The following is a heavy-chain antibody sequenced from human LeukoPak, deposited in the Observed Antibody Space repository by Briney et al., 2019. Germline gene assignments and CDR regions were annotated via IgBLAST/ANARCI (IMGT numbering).Heavy chain of an antibody. Sequence: PGGSLRLSCAASGFTFSSYGVHWVRQAPGKGLEWVAFIQYDGRNKYYADSVKGRFTISRDNSKNTLYLQMNSLRPEDTAVYYCAKDKNKHSDSYYRDYYFDYWGQGTLVTVSS. D-gene: IGHD2-21*01. CDR1: GFTFSSYG. J-gene: IGHJ4*02. V-gene: IGHV3-30*02. CDR2: IQYDGRNK. CDR3: AKDKNKHSDSYYRDYYFDY.